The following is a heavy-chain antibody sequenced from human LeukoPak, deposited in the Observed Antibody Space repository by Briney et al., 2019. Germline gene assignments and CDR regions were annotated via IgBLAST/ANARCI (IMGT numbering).Heavy chain of an antibody. D-gene: IGHD1-1*01. CDR1: GYSISSGYY. CDR2: IYHSGST. CDR3: ASTTGVNFDY. V-gene: IGHV4-38-2*02. J-gene: IGHJ4*02. Sequence: SETLSLTCTVSGYSISSGYYWGWIRQPPGKGLEWIGSIYHSGSTNYNPSLKSRVTISVDTSKNQFSLKLSSVTAADTAVYYCASTTGVNFDYWGQGTLVTVSS.